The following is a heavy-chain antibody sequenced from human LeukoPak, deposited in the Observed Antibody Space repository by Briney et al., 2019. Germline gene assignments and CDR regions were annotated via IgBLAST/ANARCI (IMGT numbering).Heavy chain of an antibody. CDR2: ISDSGDYT. J-gene: IGHJ4*02. CDR3: AKDTSIGKYCTSGVCSPFDY. CDR1: GFTFSSYA. Sequence: GGSLRPSCAGSGFTFSSYAMSWVRQAPGKGLEWASAISDSGDYTYYADSVKGRFTISRDNSKNTLYLHVNSLRAEDTAVYYCAKDTSIGKYCTSGVCSPFDYWGQGTLVTVSS. V-gene: IGHV3-23*01. D-gene: IGHD2-8*01.